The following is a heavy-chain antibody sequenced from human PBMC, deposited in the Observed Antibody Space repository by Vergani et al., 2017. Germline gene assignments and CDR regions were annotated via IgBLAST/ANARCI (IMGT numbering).Heavy chain of an antibody. CDR3: ASGVTAYYCDY. J-gene: IGHJ4*02. V-gene: IGHV4-38-2*01. Sequence: QVQLQESGPGLVKPSETLSLTCAVSGYSISSGYYWGWIRQPPGKGLEWIGSIYHSGSTYYNPSLKSRVTISVDTSKNQFSLKLSSVTAADTAVYYCASGVTAYYCDYWGQGTLVTVSS. CDR1: GYSISSGYY. CDR2: IYHSGST. D-gene: IGHD5-18*01.